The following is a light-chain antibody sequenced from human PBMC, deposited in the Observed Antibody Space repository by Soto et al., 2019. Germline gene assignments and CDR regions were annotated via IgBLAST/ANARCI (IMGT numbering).Light chain of an antibody. Sequence: DIQMTQSPSSLSASVGDRVTITCRASQGISNHFAWFQQKPGKVPKSLIYDAFILQRGVPSRFSGSGSGTVFTLPLDSLQAEDVATYYCLHYFNYPYSFGRGTKVEI. CDR3: LHYFNYPYS. CDR1: QGISNH. CDR2: DAF. J-gene: IGKJ4*01. V-gene: IGKV1-16*01.